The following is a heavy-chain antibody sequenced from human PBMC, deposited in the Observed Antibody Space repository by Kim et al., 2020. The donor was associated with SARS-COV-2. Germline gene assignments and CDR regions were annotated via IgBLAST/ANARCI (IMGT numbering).Heavy chain of an antibody. J-gene: IGHJ4*01. D-gene: IGHD1-26*01. CDR2: ISGSGRTI. CDR1: GFTFSEYY. CDR3: ARGSGSVFGAGTKDY. V-gene: IGHV3-11*01. Sequence: GGSLRLSCAASGFTFSEYYMSWICQAPGKGLEWIAYISGSGRTIYYADSVKGRFTISRDNAKSLLYLQMNSLRAEDSAVYYCARGSGSVFGAGTKDYWG.